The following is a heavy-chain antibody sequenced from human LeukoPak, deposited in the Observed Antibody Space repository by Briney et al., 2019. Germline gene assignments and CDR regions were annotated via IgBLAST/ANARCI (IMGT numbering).Heavy chain of an antibody. Sequence: SVKVSCKPSESTFSSYVISWVRQAPGQGLQWMGGIIPMFGAVNYAQKFQGRVTVTADKSTGTANMELSSLRSEDTAVYYCVRDYDISGPQKNFFDYWGQGTLVTVSS. CDR3: VRDYDISGPQKNFFDY. J-gene: IGHJ4*02. V-gene: IGHV1-69*06. CDR2: IIPMFGAV. CDR1: ESTFSSYV. D-gene: IGHD3-22*01.